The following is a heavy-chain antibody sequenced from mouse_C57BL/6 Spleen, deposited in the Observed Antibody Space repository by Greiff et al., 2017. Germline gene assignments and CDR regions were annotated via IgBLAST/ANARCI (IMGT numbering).Heavy chain of an antibody. CDR3: ARERKAQAPFDY. V-gene: IGHV5-4*01. CDR2: ISDGGSYT. D-gene: IGHD3-2*02. CDR1: GFTFSSYA. Sequence: EVKLVESGGGLVKPGGSLKLSCAASGFTFSSYAMSWVRQTPEKRLEWVATISDGGSYTYYPDNVKGRFTISRDNAKNNLYLQMSHLKSEDTAMYYCARERKAQAPFDYWGQGTTLTVSS. J-gene: IGHJ2*01.